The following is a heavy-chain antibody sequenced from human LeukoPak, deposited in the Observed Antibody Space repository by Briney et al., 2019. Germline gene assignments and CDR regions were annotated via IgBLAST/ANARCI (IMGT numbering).Heavy chain of an antibody. D-gene: IGHD3-10*01. J-gene: IGHJ6*02. CDR3: ARGLGGSGSYWYYGMDV. Sequence: SETLSLTCTVSGGSISSYYWSWIRQPAGKGLEWIGRIYTSGSTNYNPSLKSRVTMSVDTSKNQFSLKLSSVTAADTAVYYCARGLGGSGSYWYYGMDVWGQGTTVTVSS. CDR1: GGSISSYY. V-gene: IGHV4-4*07. CDR2: IYTSGST.